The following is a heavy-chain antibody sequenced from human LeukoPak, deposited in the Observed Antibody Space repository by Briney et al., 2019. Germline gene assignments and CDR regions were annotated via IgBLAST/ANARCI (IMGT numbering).Heavy chain of an antibody. D-gene: IGHD2-2*01. Sequence: SETLSLTCAVYGGSFSGYYWSWIRQPPGKGLEWIGEINHSGSTNYNPSLKSRVTISVDTSKNQFSLKLSSVTAADTAVYYCARARRYCSSTSCYSWWFDPWGQGTLVTVSP. CDR2: INHSGST. CDR3: ARARRYCSSTSCYSWWFDP. CDR1: GGSFSGYY. V-gene: IGHV4-34*01. J-gene: IGHJ5*02.